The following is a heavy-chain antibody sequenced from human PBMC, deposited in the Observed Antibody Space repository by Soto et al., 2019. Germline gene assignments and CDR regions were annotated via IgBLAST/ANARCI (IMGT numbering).Heavy chain of an antibody. CDR2: IYYTGNV. CDR1: GGSLSGYY. V-gene: IGHV4-39*01. CDR3: ARHAPGQTFFDY. Sequence: QLQLQESGPGLVKPSETLSLTCAVSGGSLSGYYWDWIRQPPGKGLEWIGNIYYTGNVYYNPSLSSRVTMSIDTSKNHFSLKLSSVTDADTAIFYCARHAPGQTFFDYWGQGALVTVSS. D-gene: IGHD3-10*01. J-gene: IGHJ4*02.